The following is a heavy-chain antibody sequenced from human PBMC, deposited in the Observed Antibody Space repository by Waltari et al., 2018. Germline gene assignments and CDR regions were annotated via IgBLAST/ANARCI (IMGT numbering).Heavy chain of an antibody. J-gene: IGHJ4*02. CDR3: ASGVTAIIPGGY. CDR2: IYHSGST. D-gene: IGHD2-21*02. CDR1: GYSISSGYY. V-gene: IGHV4-38-2*01. Sequence: QVQLQESGPGLVKPSETLSLTCAVSGYSISSGYYWGWIRQPPGKGLEWIGSIYHSGSTYYNPSLKSRVTISVDTSKNQFSLKLSSVTAADTAVYYCASGVTAIIPGGYWGQGTLVTVSS.